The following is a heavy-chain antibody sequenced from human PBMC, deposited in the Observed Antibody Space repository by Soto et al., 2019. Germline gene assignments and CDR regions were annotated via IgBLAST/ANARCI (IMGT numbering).Heavy chain of an antibody. D-gene: IGHD3-16*02. J-gene: IGHJ4*02. V-gene: IGHV3-21*01. CDR1: GFTFSIYS. CDR2: ITSSSSYI. Sequence: GGSLRLSCAASGFTFSIYSMNWVRQAPGKGLEWVSSITSSSSYIYYADSVKGRFTISRDNAKNSLYLQMNSLRAEDTAVYYCAKSHPITVISLGYWGQGILVTVSS. CDR3: AKSHPITVISLGY.